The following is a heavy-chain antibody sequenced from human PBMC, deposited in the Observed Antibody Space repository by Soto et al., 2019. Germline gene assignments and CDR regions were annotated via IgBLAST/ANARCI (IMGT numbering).Heavy chain of an antibody. CDR1: GYSFTSYW. Sequence: ESLKISCKGSGYSFTSYWIGWVRQMPGKGLEWMGIIYPGDSDTRYSPSFQGQVTISADKSISTAYLQWSSLKASDTAMYYCASCQITFFGASRYGMDVWGQGTTVTVSS. J-gene: IGHJ6*02. CDR2: IYPGDSDT. V-gene: IGHV5-51*01. CDR3: ASCQITFFGASRYGMDV. D-gene: IGHD3-10*01.